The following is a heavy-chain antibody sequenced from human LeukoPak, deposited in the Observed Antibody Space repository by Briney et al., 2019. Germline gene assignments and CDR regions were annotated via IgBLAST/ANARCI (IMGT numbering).Heavy chain of an antibody. J-gene: IGHJ4*02. CDR1: GYTFTGYY. D-gene: IGHD5-12*01. CDR3: ARSQVARMATRLWGGFDY. CDR2: INPNSGGT. V-gene: IGHV1-2*02. Sequence: ASVKVSCKASGYTFTGYYMHWVRQAPGQGLEWMGWINPNSGGTNYAQKFQGRVTMTRDTSISTAYMELSRLRSDDTAVYYCARSQVARMATRLWGGFDYWGQGTLVTVSS.